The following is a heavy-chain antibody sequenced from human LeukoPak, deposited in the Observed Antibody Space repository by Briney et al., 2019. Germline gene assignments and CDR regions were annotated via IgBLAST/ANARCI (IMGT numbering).Heavy chain of an antibody. CDR3: ARLPLARYYDFWSGYYPYYFDY. J-gene: IGHJ4*02. CDR2: IYYSGST. CDR1: GGSISSGAHY. D-gene: IGHD3-3*01. V-gene: IGHV4-39*01. Sequence: SETLSLTCTVSGGSISSGAHYWGWIRQPPGKGLEWIGSIYYSGSTYYNPSLKSRVTISVDTSKNQFSLKLSSVTAADTAVYYCARLPLARYYDFWSGYYPYYFDYWGQGTLVTVSS.